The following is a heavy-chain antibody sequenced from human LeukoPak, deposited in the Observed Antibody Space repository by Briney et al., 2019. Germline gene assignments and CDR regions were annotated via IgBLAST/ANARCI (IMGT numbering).Heavy chain of an antibody. CDR1: GGSISSGSYY. CDR2: IYTSGST. V-gene: IGHV4-61*02. J-gene: IGHJ4*02. CDR3: ARDSHRHSGYYFDY. Sequence: SQTLSLTCTVSGGSISSGSYYWSWIRQPAGKGLEWIGRIYTSGSTNYNPSLKSRVTISVDTSKNKFSLKLSSVTAADTAVYYCARDSHRHSGYYFDYWGQGTLVTVSS. D-gene: IGHD1-14*01.